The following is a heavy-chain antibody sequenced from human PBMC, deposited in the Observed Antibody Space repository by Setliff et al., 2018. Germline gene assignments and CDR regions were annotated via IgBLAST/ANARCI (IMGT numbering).Heavy chain of an antibody. CDR1: GFSLSTTETH. V-gene: IGHV2-70*04. CDR2: LDWDDDK. Sequence: GSGPTLVNPTQTLTLTCTFSGFSLSTTETHVSWIRQPPGKAPGWLARLDWDDDKFYNTSLRSRLTLSKDTSKNQVILTMTNMDPADTATYYCARLPPLVQNNGASNHTFDVWGPGAVVTVSS. D-gene: IGHD6-6*01. J-gene: IGHJ3*01. CDR3: ARLPPLVQNNGASNHTFDV.